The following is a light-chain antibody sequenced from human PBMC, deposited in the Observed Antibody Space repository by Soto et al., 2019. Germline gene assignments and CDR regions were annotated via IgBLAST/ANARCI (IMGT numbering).Light chain of an antibody. CDR3: TSHSLGSTVI. J-gene: IGLJ2*01. V-gene: IGLV2-14*03. Sequence: QSALTQPASLSGSPGQSITISCTGTSSDVGGYNYVSWYQQHPGKVPKLIIYDVTNRPSGVSNRFSGSKSGNTASLTISGFQAEDEADYYCTSHSLGSTVIFGGGTKLTVL. CDR2: DVT. CDR1: SSDVGGYNY.